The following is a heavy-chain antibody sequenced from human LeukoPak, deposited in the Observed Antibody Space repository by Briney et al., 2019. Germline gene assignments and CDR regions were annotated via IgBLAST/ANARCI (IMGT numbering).Heavy chain of an antibody. CDR1: GFTFSSYW. CDR3: TTGRGDYGDYRTTYFDY. CDR2: IKQDGSEK. Sequence: GGSLRLSCAASGFTFSSYWMSWVRQAPGKGLEWVANIKQDGSEKYYVDSVKGRFTISRDNAENSLYLFMNSLKTEDTAVYYCTTGRGDYGDYRTTYFDYWGQGTLVTVSS. V-gene: IGHV3-7*03. J-gene: IGHJ4*02. D-gene: IGHD4-17*01.